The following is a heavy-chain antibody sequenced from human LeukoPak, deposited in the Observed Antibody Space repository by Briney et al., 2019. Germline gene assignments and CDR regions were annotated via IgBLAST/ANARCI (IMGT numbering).Heavy chain of an antibody. V-gene: IGHV5-51*01. D-gene: IGHD6-6*01. CDR2: IYPGDSET. Sequence: GESLKISCKGSGYSFTTNWIGWVRQMPGKGLEWMGIIYPGDSETRYSPSFQGLVTISADKSITTAYLQWTSLKASDTAMYYCARSYTTSPDAFDIWGQGTMVTVSS. CDR3: ARSYTTSPDAFDI. CDR1: GYSFTTNW. J-gene: IGHJ3*02.